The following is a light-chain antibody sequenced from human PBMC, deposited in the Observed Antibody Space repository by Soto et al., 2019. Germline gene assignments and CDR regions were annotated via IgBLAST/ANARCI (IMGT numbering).Light chain of an antibody. CDR3: QQGNNWPWP. CDR1: QSVSSH. J-gene: IGKJ1*01. CDR2: GAS. V-gene: IGKV3-15*01. Sequence: EIVMTQSPATLSVSPGERATLSCRASQSVSSHLVWYQQKPGQAPRPLIYGASTRATGVAARFSGSGSGTEFTITVRSLKSGAFAVYYCQQGNNWPWPFGQGTKVAIK.